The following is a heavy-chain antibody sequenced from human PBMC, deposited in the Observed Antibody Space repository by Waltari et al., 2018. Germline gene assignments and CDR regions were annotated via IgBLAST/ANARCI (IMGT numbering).Heavy chain of an antibody. V-gene: IGHV1-69*14. CDR3: ATPGGIVGATYYGY. CDR1: GGTFSSYA. CDR2: IIPIFGTA. D-gene: IGHD1-26*01. Sequence: QVQLVQSGAEVKKPGSSVKVSCKASGGTFSSYAISWVRQAPGQGLEWMGGIIPIFGTANYAQKFQGRVTMTEDISTDTAYMELSSLRSEDTAVYYCATPGGIVGATYYGYWGQGTLVTVSS. J-gene: IGHJ4*02.